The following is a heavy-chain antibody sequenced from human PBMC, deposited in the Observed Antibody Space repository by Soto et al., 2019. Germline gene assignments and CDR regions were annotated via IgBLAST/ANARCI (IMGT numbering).Heavy chain of an antibody. J-gene: IGHJ6*02. CDR1: GFTFSNCG. D-gene: IGHD2-15*01. Sequence: QVQLVESGGGVVQPGRSLRLSCAASGFTFSNCGMHWVRQAPGKGLEWVAVISYDGSNKYYADSVKGRFTISRDNFKNTVFLEMNSLRAEDTAVYYCAKTEGIVVVVEGIDQFGMDVWGQGTTVIVSS. CDR3: AKTEGIVVVVEGIDQFGMDV. V-gene: IGHV3-30*18. CDR2: ISYDGSNK.